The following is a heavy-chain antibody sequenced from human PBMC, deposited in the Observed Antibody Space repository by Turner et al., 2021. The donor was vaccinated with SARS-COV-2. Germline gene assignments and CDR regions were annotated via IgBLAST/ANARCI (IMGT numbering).Heavy chain of an antibody. Sequence: QVQLQESGPGLRKASETLSLTCTVPGASISSKSWSWIRQSPGRGLEWIGHFYKSGSIDYNPTLRSRVTISVDTSKNQLSLNLISVTAADTAVYYCARHQGSASGYDHGMNVWGQGTAVIVSS. CDR2: FYKSGSI. CDR3: ARHQGSASGYDHGMNV. J-gene: IGHJ6*02. CDR1: GASISSKS. V-gene: IGHV4-59*08. D-gene: IGHD1-26*01.